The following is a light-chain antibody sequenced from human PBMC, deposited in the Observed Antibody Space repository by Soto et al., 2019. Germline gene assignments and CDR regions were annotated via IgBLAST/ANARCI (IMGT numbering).Light chain of an antibody. CDR2: AAS. CDR3: KPTFSSPLT. Sequence: IQMTQSPSSLSASVGDRVTITCRASQSINNYLSWYQQRSGKAPNRLIFAASTLASGVQSRFSGSGSGTDFTLTISGLQPEEFATYFWKPTFSSPLTFGGGTKV. V-gene: IGKV1-39*01. CDR1: QSINNY. J-gene: IGKJ4*01.